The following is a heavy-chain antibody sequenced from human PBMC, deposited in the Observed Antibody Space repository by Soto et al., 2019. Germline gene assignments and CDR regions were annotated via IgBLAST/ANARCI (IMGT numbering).Heavy chain of an antibody. CDR1: GDTISTGGYT. J-gene: IGHJ5*02. V-gene: IGHV4-30-2*01. Sequence: SETLSLTCDVSGDTISTGGYTWAWIRQQPGKAMEWIGHTYHSGNPYYNPSLKSRGIISVDRSKNQFSLKVRSVTAADTAVYYCPRDVAGRQFLPGVLALLSQCDNWFDPWGQGTLVTVSS. CDR3: PRDVAGRQFLPGVLALLSQCDNWFDP. CDR2: TYHSGNP. D-gene: IGHD3-3*02.